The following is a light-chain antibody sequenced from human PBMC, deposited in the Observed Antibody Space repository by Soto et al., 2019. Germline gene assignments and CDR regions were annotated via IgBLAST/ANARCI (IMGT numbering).Light chain of an antibody. Sequence: EIVLTQSPGTLSLSPGERATLSCRASHSVGSSYLAWYQQRPGQAPRVLIYGASNRATGVPDRFSGSGSGTDFTLTISRLEAEDFAVYYCQQYGRSPATFGQGTKVDIK. J-gene: IGKJ1*01. CDR3: QQYGRSPAT. V-gene: IGKV3-20*01. CDR1: HSVGSSY. CDR2: GAS.